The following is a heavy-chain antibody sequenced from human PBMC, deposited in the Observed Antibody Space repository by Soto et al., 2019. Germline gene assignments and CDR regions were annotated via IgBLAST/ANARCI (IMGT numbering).Heavy chain of an antibody. CDR1: GGSINSSSYF. CDR3: ARHYSSGSRNWFDP. D-gene: IGHD6-19*01. J-gene: IGHJ5*02. V-gene: IGHV4-39*01. CDR2: IYYSGST. Sequence: SETLSLTCSVSGGSINSSSYFWGWVRQPPGKGLEWIRSIYYSGSTYYNPSLRSRVTISVDTSKNQFSLKLSSVTAADTAVFYCARHYSSGSRNWFDPWGQGTLVTVSS.